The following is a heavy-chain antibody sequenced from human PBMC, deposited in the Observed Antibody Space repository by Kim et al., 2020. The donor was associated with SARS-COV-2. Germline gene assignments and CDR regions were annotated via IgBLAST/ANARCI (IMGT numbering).Heavy chain of an antibody. CDR2: IKRKGNTYVT. CDR1: GFTFSGSA. V-gene: IGHV3-73*01. D-gene: IGHD2-2*01. Sequence: GGSLRFSCAASGFTFSGSAVHWVRQASGKGLEWVGRIKRKGNTYVTAFAASVKGRFTISRDDSKNTAYLQMNSLTTEDTAVYYCTKGYCTSTACYPKFDPWGQGTLVTVSS. J-gene: IGHJ5*02. CDR3: TKGYCTSTACYPKFDP.